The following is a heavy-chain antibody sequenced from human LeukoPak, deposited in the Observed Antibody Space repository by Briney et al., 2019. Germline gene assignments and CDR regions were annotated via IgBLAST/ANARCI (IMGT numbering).Heavy chain of an antibody. J-gene: IGHJ4*02. CDR1: GFTFSDHF. CDR2: TRNKANSYIT. CDR3: APIRGTFRY. Sequence: GGSLRLSCTASGFTFSDHFLDWVRQAPGKGLEWVGRTRNKANSYITEYAASVKGRFTISRDDSKNSLYLQMNSLKTDETAMYNWAPIRGTFRYWGQGTLVTVSS. D-gene: IGHD1-26*01. V-gene: IGHV3-72*01.